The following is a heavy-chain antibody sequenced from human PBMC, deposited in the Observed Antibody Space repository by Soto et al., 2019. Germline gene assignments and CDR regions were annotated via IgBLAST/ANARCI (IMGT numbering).Heavy chain of an antibody. CDR2: ILNDGSNR. CDR1: GFTFSNYS. V-gene: IGHV3-33*01. J-gene: IGHJ6*02. D-gene: IGHD3-10*01. Sequence: QVQLVESGGGVVQPGRSLRLSCAASGFTFSNYSMHWVPQAPGKGLEWVAVILNDGSNRYHADSVKDRFTISRDNSKNMLYLQMNSLRAEDTAVYYCARDDEYSGNGMDVWGQGTTVTVS. CDR3: ARDDEYSGNGMDV.